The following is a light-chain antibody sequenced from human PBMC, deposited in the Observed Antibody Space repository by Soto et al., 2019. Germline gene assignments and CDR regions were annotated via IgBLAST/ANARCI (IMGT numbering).Light chain of an antibody. CDR1: SGSVSTSYY. CDR3: VLYMGRGIWV. V-gene: IGLV8-61*01. J-gene: IGLJ3*02. Sequence: VVTQEPSFSVSPGRTVTLTCGLSSGSVSTSYYPSWYQQTPGQAPRTLIYSTSTRSSGVPDRCSGSILGNKAALTIAGAQADDESHYYCVLYMGRGIWVFGGGTKLTVL. CDR2: STS.